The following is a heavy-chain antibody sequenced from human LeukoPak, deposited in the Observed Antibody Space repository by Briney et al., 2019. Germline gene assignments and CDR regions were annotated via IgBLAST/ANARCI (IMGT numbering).Heavy chain of an antibody. Sequence: GGSLRLSCAASGFTFSSYGMHWVRQAPGKGPEWVAFIRYDGSNKYYADSVKGRFTISRDNSKNTLYLQMNSLRAEDTAVYYCAKDLRMTYDYWGQGTLVTVSS. V-gene: IGHV3-30*02. J-gene: IGHJ4*02. CDR2: IRYDGSNK. D-gene: IGHD2-21*02. CDR1: GFTFSSYG. CDR3: AKDLRMTYDY.